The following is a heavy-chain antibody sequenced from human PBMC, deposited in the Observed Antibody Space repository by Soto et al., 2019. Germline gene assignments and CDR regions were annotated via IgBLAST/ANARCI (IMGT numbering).Heavy chain of an antibody. V-gene: IGHV3-15*01. Sequence: EVQLVESGGGLVKPGGSLRLSCAASDFSVTNAWMSWVRQAPGKGLEWVGRIKSKSDGGTTDYAAPVKGRFTISRDDSKSKLYLQMNSLKTEDSAVYYCTTYLYCSSTSCYPENWFYPWGQGTLVTVSS. CDR2: IKSKSDGGTT. D-gene: IGHD2-2*01. CDR1: DFSVTNAW. J-gene: IGHJ5*02. CDR3: TTYLYCSSTSCYPENWFYP.